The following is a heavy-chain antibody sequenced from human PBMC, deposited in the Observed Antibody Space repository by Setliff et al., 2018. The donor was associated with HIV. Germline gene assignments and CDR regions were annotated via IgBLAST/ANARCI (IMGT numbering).Heavy chain of an antibody. J-gene: IGHJ4*02. Sequence: GESLKISCKGSGYSFTNYWIGWVRQMPGRGLEVMGLIYPDDSDARYNPSFQGQVTISADKSISTAYLQWSSLKASDSAIFYCARNHLNYASGNTKTSGAYYFDSWGQGTLVTVSS. V-gene: IGHV5-51*01. CDR2: IYPDDSDA. CDR1: GYSFTNYW. D-gene: IGHD3-10*01. CDR3: ARNHLNYASGNTKTSGAYYFDS.